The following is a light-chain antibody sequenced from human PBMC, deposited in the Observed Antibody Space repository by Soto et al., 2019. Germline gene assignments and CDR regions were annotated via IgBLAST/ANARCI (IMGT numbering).Light chain of an antibody. J-gene: IGKJ4*01. V-gene: IGKV3D-20*01. Sequence: EVVLTQSPATLYLSPGETATLSCGASQPLSTNFLAWYQQRPGLAPRLILYEASVRATGIPDRFSGSGSGPDFTLTIYRLEPEDFAVYYCQQYGNPPLTFGGGTRVEIK. CDR1: QPLSTNF. CDR2: EAS. CDR3: QQYGNPPLT.